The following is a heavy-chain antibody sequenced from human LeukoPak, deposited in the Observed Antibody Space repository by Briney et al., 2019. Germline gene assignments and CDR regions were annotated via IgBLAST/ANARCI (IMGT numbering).Heavy chain of an antibody. CDR1: GFTFSNYW. Sequence: GGSLRLSCAASGFTFSNYWMSWVRQAPGKGLEWVANIKQDRSEKYYVDSVKGRFTISRDNAKNSLYLQMNSLRAEDTAVDYCATAYISSARTCFDPWGQGTLVTVSS. CDR2: IKQDRSEK. J-gene: IGHJ5*02. V-gene: IGHV3-7*01. D-gene: IGHD6-6*01. CDR3: ATAYISSARTCFDP.